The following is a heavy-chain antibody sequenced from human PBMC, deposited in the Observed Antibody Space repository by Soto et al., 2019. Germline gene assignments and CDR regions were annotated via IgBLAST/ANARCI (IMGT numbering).Heavy chain of an antibody. V-gene: IGHV4-4*02. CDR1: GGSISSSNW. Sequence: SETLSLTCAVSGGSISSSNWWSWVRQPPGKGLEWIGEIYHSGSTNYNPSLKSRVTISIDKSKNQFSLKLSSVTAADTAVYYCASLTVTTQYYYYYYGMDVWGQGTTVTVSS. J-gene: IGHJ6*02. CDR2: IYHSGST. CDR3: ASLTVTTQYYYYYYGMDV. D-gene: IGHD4-17*01.